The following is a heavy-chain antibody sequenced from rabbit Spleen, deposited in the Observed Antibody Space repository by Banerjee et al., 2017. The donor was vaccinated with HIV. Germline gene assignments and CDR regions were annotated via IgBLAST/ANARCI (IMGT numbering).Heavy chain of an antibody. J-gene: IGHJ4*01. CDR1: GFDFSVYG. V-gene: IGHV1S47*01. CDR3: VRDTWHFKL. CDR2: IDPIFGRT. Sequence: QEQLVESGGGLVQPGGSLKLSCKASGFDFSVYGLSWVRQAPGKGLEWIGYIDPIFGRTYSASWVNGRFTISSHNAQNTLYLQLNSLTAADTATYFCVRDTWHFKLWGQGTLVTVS. D-gene: IGHD3-1*01.